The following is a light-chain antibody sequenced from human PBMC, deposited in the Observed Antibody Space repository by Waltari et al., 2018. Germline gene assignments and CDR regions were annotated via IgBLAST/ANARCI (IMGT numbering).Light chain of an antibody. CDR3: ATWDDSLNGHVV. CDR1: NSNIGTNS. Sequence: QSVVTQPPSASGTPGQRVTISCSGSNSNIGTNSVHWYQHLPGPAPKLLNHSHDHRPSGVPHTFPGSRSGTSASLAISGLQSGDEADYYCATWDDSLNGHVVFGGGTKLTVL. V-gene: IGLV1-44*01. J-gene: IGLJ2*01. CDR2: SHD.